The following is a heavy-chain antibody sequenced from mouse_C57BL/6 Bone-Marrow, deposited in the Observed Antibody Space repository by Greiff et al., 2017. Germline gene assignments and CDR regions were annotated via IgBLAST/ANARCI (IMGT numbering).Heavy chain of an antibody. V-gene: IGHV1-4*01. D-gene: IGHD1-1*01. CDR1: GYTFTSYT. Sequence: VQLQQSGAELARPGASVKMSCKASGYTFTSYTMHWVKQRPGQGLEWIGYINPSSGYTKYNQKFKEKATLTADKYSSTAYMQLSSLTSEESAVYYCAREAGSYYYGSSCPYYFDYWGQGTTLTVSS. CDR2: INPSSGYT. CDR3: AREAGSYYYGSSCPYYFDY. J-gene: IGHJ2*01.